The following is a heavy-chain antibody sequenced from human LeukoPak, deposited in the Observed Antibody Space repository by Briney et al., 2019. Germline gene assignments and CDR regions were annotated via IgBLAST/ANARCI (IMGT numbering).Heavy chain of an antibody. CDR3: ATKQWLAPPPDS. D-gene: IGHD6-19*01. CDR1: GFTFSKYW. CDR2: INTDGTVT. Sequence: GGSLRLSCAASGFTFSKYWRLWVRQAPGKGLESVSRINTDGTVTTYADSVKGRFTVSRDNADNTMFLQMNRVRDEDTAVYYCATKQWLAPPPDSWGQGTPVTVSS. V-gene: IGHV3-74*01. J-gene: IGHJ4*02.